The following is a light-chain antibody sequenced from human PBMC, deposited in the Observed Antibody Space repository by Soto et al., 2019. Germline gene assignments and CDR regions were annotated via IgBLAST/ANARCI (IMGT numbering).Light chain of an antibody. Sequence: QSALTQPPSASGSPGQSVPISCTGTSSDVGGYKYVSWYQQHPGKAPKLMIFEVNKRPSGVPDRFSGSKSGNTPSLTVSGLHAEDEADYYCSSYAGINNLGVFGTGTKLTVL. J-gene: IGLJ1*01. CDR3: SSYAGINNLGV. V-gene: IGLV2-8*01. CDR1: SSDVGGYKY. CDR2: EVN.